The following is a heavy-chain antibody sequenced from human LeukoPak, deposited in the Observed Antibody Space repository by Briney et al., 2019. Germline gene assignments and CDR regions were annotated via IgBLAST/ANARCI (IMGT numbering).Heavy chain of an antibody. V-gene: IGHV1-24*01. CDR3: ATGILGYCSGGSCKSEYFQH. CDR1: GYTLTELS. J-gene: IGHJ1*01. D-gene: IGHD2-15*01. Sequence: ASVKVSCKVSGYTLTELSMHWVRQAPGKGLEWMGGFDPEDGETIYAQKFQGRVTMTEDTSTDTAYMELSSLRSEDTAVYYCATGILGYCSGGSCKSEYFQHWGQGILVTVSS. CDR2: FDPEDGET.